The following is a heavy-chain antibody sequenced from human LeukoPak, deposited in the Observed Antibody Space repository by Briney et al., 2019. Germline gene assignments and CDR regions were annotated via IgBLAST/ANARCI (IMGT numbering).Heavy chain of an antibody. CDR1: GFTFSSYY. D-gene: IGHD6-19*01. CDR3: ARDRGSGWHTFDY. J-gene: IGHJ4*02. Sequence: PGGSLRLSLAASGFTFSSYYMRWVRQAPGEGLGWVSSISSSSTYMFYADSVRGRFTISRDNAKNSLYLQMNSLRAEDTAVYYCARDRGSGWHTFDYWGQGTLVTVSS. V-gene: IGHV3-21*01. CDR2: ISSSSTYM.